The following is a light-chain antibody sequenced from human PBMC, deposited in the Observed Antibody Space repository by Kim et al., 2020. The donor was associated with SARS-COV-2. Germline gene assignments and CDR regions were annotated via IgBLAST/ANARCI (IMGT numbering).Light chain of an antibody. V-gene: IGKV3-15*01. Sequence: EIVMTQSPATLSVSPGDTATLSCRASQSVSSNLAWYQQNPGQAPRLLIYGASSRATGIPVRFSGSGSGTEFTLTISSLQSEDFALYYCQQYNNWPPIFGGGTKVDIK. CDR1: QSVSSN. CDR3: QQYNNWPPI. CDR2: GAS. J-gene: IGKJ4*01.